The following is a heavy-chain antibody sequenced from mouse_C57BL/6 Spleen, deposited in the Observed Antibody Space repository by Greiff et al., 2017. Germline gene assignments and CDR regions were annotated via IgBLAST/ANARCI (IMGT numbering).Heavy chain of an antibody. CDR2: IRSKSNNYAT. J-gene: IGHJ4*01. V-gene: IGHV10-1*01. Sequence: EVKVVESGGGLVQPKGSLKLSCAASGFSFNTYAMNWVRQAPGKGLEWVARIRSKSNNYATYYADSVKDRFTISRDDSESMLYLQMNNLKTEDTAMYYCVSSTTGYAMDYWGQGTSVTVSS. CDR1: GFSFNTYA. D-gene: IGHD1-1*01. CDR3: VSSTTGYAMDY.